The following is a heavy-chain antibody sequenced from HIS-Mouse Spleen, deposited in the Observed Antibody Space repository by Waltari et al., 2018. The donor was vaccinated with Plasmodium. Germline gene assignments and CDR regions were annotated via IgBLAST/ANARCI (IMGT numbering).Heavy chain of an antibody. CDR1: GFSLSTSGML. CDR3: ARTTYSSSSAKYYYYGMDV. D-gene: IGHD6-6*01. Sequence: QVTLRASGPALVKPTQTLTLTCTFSGFSLSTSGMLGTWIRQPSGKPRGWRPRIDWDDDKYYSTALKTRLTISKDTSKNQVVLTMTNMDPRDTATYYCARTTYSSSSAKYYYYGMDVWGQGTTVTVSS. V-gene: IGHV2-70*15. J-gene: IGHJ6*02. CDR2: IDWDDDK.